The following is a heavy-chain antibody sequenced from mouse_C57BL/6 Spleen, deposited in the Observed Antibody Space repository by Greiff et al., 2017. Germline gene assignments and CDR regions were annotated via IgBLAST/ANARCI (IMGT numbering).Heavy chain of an antibody. D-gene: IGHD1-1*01. V-gene: IGHV1-50*01. Sequence: QVQLQQPGAELVKPGASVKLSCKASGYTFTSYWMQWVKQRPGQGLEWIGGIDPSDSYTNYNQKFKGKATLTVDTSSSTAYMQLSSLTSEDSAVYYCARPPYYGSEEFAYWGQGTLVTVSA. J-gene: IGHJ3*01. CDR1: GYTFTSYW. CDR3: ARPPYYGSEEFAY. CDR2: IDPSDSYT.